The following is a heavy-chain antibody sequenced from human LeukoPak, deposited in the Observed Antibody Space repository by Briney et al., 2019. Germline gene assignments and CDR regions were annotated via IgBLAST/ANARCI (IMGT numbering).Heavy chain of an antibody. CDR1: GGSVSGGNFY. D-gene: IGHD1-26*01. V-gene: IGHV4-61*01. J-gene: IGHJ4*02. CDR2: IFHSGNT. CDR3: ASGRPLGFDY. Sequence: SETLSLTCTVSGGSVSGGNFYWSWIRQPPGKGLEWIGYIFHSGNTNYNPSLKSRVTMSVDTSKSQFSLKLSSVTAADTAVYYCASGRPLGFDYWGQGTLVTVSS.